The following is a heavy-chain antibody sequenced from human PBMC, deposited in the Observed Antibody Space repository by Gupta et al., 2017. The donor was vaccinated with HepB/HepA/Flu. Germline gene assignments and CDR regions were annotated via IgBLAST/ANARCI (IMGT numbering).Heavy chain of an antibody. J-gene: IGHJ4*02. CDR2: IYYSGST. Sequence: QVQLQESGPGLVKPSETLSLTCTVSGGSISLYYWSWIRQPPGKGLEWIGHIYYSGSTNYNPALKSRVTISVDTSKNQFSLKLSSVTAADTAVYYCARGDSTSWTYYFDYGGQGSLVTVSS. CDR1: GGSISLYY. CDR3: ARGDSTSWTYYFDY. D-gene: IGHD6-13*01. V-gene: IGHV4-59*08.